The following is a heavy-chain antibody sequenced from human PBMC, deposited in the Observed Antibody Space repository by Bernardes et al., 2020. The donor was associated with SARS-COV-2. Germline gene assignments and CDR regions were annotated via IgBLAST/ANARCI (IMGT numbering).Heavy chain of an antibody. V-gene: IGHV3-23*01. J-gene: IGHJ4*02. CDR2: FSGSVGIT. Sequence: GSLILSCAASGFTFSSSAMSWVRQAPAKGLAWVSAFSGSVGITYYADSVKGRFTIYRDNSKSTMYLQMTSLRDDYTVVYYYAKDQAGGFGDASFDYWGEGTLVSVSS. CDR3: AKDQAGGFGDASFDY. D-gene: IGHD3-10*01. CDR1: GFTFSSSA.